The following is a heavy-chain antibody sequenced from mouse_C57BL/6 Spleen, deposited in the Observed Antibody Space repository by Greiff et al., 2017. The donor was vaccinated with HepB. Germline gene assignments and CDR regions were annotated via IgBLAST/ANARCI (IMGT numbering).Heavy chain of an antibody. J-gene: IGHJ1*03. CDR1: GYTFTSYW. CDR3: ARSLYDGYYWYFDV. D-gene: IGHD2-3*01. CDR2: IDPSDSYT. V-gene: IGHV1-69*01. Sequence: VQLQQSGAELVMPGASVKLSCKASGYTFTSYWMHWVKQRPGQGLEWIGEIDPSDSYTNYNQKFKGKSTLTVDKSSSTAYMQLSSLTSEDSAVYYCARSLYDGYYWYFDVWGTGTTVTVSS.